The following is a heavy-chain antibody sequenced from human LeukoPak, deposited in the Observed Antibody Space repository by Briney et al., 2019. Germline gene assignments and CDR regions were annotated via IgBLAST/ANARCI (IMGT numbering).Heavy chain of an antibody. D-gene: IGHD3-3*01. V-gene: IGHV3-33*01. J-gene: IGHJ4*02. CDR2: IWYDGSSK. Sequence: GGSLRLSCATSGFTFSSYGMHWVRQAPGKGLEWVVLIWYDGSSKYYADSVKGRFSSSRDNSKNTLYLQMNSLRAEDTALYYCARDYQYYDFWSGYYAGYWGQGTLVTVSS. CDR3: ARDYQYYDFWSGYYAGY. CDR1: GFTFSSYG.